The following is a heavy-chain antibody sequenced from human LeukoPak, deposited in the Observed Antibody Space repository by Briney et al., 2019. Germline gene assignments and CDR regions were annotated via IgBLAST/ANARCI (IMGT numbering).Heavy chain of an antibody. CDR2: INPNSGGT. CDR1: GGTFSSYA. Sequence: ASVKVSCKASGGTFSSYAISWVRQAPGQGLEWMGWINPNSGGTNYAQKFQGRVTMTRDTSISTAYMELSRLRSDDTAVYYCARGILRGGYYYYYMDVWGKGTTVTISS. CDR3: ARGILRGGYYYYYMDV. D-gene: IGHD2-15*01. V-gene: IGHV1-2*02. J-gene: IGHJ6*03.